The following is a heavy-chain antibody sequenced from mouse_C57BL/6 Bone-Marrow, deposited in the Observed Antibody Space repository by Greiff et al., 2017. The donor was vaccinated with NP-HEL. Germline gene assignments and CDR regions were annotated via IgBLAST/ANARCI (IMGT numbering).Heavy chain of an antibody. CDR2: IRSKSNNYAT. CDR3: VKGWLPFPY. V-gene: IGHV10-1*01. CDR1: GFSFNTYA. D-gene: IGHD2-3*01. Sequence: EVQGVESGGGLVQPKGSLKLSCAASGFSFNTYAMNWVRQAPGKGLEWVARIRSKSNNYATYYADSVKDRFTISRDDSESMLYLQMNNLKTEDTAMYYCVKGWLPFPYWGQGTLVTVSA. J-gene: IGHJ3*01.